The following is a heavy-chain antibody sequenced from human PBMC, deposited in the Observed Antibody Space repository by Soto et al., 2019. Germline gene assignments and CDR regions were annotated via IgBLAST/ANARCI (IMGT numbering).Heavy chain of an antibody. V-gene: IGHV3-74*01. CDR3: GTVFEH. CDR1: GFTFTSYW. J-gene: IGHJ4*02. Sequence: EVQLVESGGGVVRPGGSLRLSCAASGFTFTSYWMHWVRQVPGKGLVWVSRINNDGSGTSHADSVKGRFTISRDNAKNTLFLHMDSLRVEDTAVYFCGTVFEHWGRGTLVTVSS. CDR2: INNDGSGT.